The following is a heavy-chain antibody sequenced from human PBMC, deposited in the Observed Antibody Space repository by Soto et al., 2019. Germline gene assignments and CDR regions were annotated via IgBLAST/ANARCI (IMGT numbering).Heavy chain of an antibody. D-gene: IGHD3-3*01. J-gene: IGHJ6*02. CDR2: INPSGGST. CDR1: GYTFTSYY. Sequence: ASVKVSCKASGYTFTSYYMHWVRQAPGQGLEWMGIINPSGGSTSYAQKFQGRVTMTRDTSTSTVYMELSSLRSEDTAVYYCARERESITIFGVVDPNYYYYGMDVWGQGTTVTVSS. V-gene: IGHV1-46*01. CDR3: ARERESITIFGVVDPNYYYYGMDV.